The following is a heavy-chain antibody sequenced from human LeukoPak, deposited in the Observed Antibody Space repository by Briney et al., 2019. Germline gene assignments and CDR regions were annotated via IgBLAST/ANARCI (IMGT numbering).Heavy chain of an antibody. Sequence: ASVKVSCKASGYTFISHYMHWVQQAPGQGLEWMGWINPNSGATNYAQKFQGRVTMTRDTSIITAYMELSRLRSDDTAVYYCARGGRLELLVYFYSFMDVWGKGTTVTVSS. CDR3: ARGGRLELLVYFYSFMDV. CDR1: GYTFISHY. CDR2: INPNSGAT. V-gene: IGHV1-2*02. J-gene: IGHJ6*03. D-gene: IGHD2-15*01.